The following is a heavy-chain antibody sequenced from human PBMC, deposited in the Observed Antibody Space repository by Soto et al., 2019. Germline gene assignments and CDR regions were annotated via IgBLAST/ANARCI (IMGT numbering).Heavy chain of an antibody. CDR2: ISGSGGST. V-gene: IGHV3-23*01. CDR3: AKDPNQGFVVETPNFDY. CDR1: GFTFSSYA. D-gene: IGHD2-15*01. J-gene: IGHJ4*02. Sequence: EVQLLESGGGLVQPGGSLRLSCAASGFTFSSYAMSWVRQAPGKGLEWVSAISGSGGSTYYADSVKGRFTISRDNSKNTLHLQMNSLRAEDTAVYYCAKDPNQGFVVETPNFDYWGQGTLVTVSS.